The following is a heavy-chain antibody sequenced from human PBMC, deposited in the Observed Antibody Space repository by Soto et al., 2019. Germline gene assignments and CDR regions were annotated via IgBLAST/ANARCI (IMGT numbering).Heavy chain of an antibody. CDR1: GGSFSGYY. J-gene: IGHJ4*02. D-gene: IGHD2-15*01. CDR2: INHSGST. Sequence: SETLSLTCAVYGGSFSGYYWSWIRQPPGKGLEWIGEINHSGSTNYNPSLKSRVTISVDTSKNQFSLKLSSVTAADTAVYYCARAGAVYCSGGSCYSGLGYWGQGTLVTIAS. CDR3: ARAGAVYCSGGSCYSGLGY. V-gene: IGHV4-34*01.